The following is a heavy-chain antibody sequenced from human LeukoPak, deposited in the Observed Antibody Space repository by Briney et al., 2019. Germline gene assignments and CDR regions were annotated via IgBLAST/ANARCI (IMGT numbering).Heavy chain of an antibody. J-gene: IGHJ4*02. CDR2: IYYSGST. D-gene: IGHD2-21*02. CDR3: ARYTVVTAYFDY. Sequence: SETLSLTCAVYGGSFSGYYWSWIRQPPGKGLEWIGYIYYSGSTNYNPSLKSRVTISVDTSKNQFSLKLSSVTAADTAVYYCARYTVVTAYFDYWGQGTLVTVSS. CDR1: GGSFSGYY. V-gene: IGHV4-59*01.